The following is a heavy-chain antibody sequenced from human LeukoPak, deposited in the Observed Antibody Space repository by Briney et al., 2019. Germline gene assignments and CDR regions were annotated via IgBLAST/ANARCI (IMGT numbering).Heavy chain of an antibody. CDR1: GGSISSSSYY. V-gene: IGHV4-39*07. CDR3: ASVRLMSSFGGLIVPYYFDF. Sequence: ASETLSLTCTVSGGSISSSSYYWGWIRQPPGKGLEWIGSIYYSGSTYYDPSLKSRLTISVDTSKNQFSLDLSSVTAADTAVYYCASVRLMSSFGGLIVPYYFDFWGQGALVTVSS. CDR2: IYYSGST. J-gene: IGHJ4*02. D-gene: IGHD3-16*02.